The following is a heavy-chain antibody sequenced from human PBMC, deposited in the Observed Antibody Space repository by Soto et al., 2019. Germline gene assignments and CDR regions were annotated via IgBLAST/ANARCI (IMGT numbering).Heavy chain of an antibody. CDR2: IRSSGNVV. Sequence: SLSLSCAASGFTFSSYGMNWVRQAPGKGLEWISYIRSSGNVVYYADSVRGRFTISRDNALNSLSLQVNSLRDEDTAVYYCAREAYSGSYLEYWGQGIQVTVSS. CDR1: GFTFSSYG. CDR3: AREAYSGSYLEY. J-gene: IGHJ4*02. V-gene: IGHV3-48*02. D-gene: IGHD1-26*01.